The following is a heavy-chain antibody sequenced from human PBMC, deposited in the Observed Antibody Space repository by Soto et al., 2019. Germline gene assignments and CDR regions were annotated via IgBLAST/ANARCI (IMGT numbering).Heavy chain of an antibody. D-gene: IGHD2-15*01. CDR2: INHSGST. V-gene: IGHV4-34*01. CDR1: GGCIRSYY. CDR3: ARGQVESIVVVVAATYTPYMDV. Sequence: PSESLALTCAVSGGCIRSYYGSWIRQPPGKGLEWIGEINHSGSTNYNPSLKSRVTISVDTSKNQFSLKLSSVTAADTAVYYCARGQVESIVVVVAATYTPYMDVWGKGTTVTV. J-gene: IGHJ6*03.